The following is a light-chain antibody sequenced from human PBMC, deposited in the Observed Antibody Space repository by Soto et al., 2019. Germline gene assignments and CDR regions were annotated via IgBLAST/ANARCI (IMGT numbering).Light chain of an antibody. Sequence: EILLTQSPGTLSLSPGERATLSCRASQTVSNNLAWFQQKPGQAPRLLIYDASTRATGVPARFSGGGSGTDFTLTITTLQSEDFAVYYCQHYNDWPPWAFGQGTKVDIK. CDR3: QHYNDWPPWA. J-gene: IGKJ1*01. V-gene: IGKV3-15*01. CDR1: QTVSNN. CDR2: DAS.